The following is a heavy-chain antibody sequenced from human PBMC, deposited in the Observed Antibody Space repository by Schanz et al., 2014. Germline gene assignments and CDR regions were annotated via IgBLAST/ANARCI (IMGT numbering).Heavy chain of an antibody. CDR2: MQPDSGKT. D-gene: IGHD6-13*01. J-gene: IGHJ4*02. CDR1: GGTFSSDT. CDR3: ARDGVDAAAGGDY. V-gene: IGHV1-8*01. Sequence: QVHLVQSGAEVKKPGSSVKVSCKASGGTFSSDTFSWVRQAPGQGLEWMGWMQPDSGKTHYAEKFQGRVAMTRDVSISTAYMELSSLASEDTAVYYCARDGVDAAAGGDYWGQGTLVTVSS.